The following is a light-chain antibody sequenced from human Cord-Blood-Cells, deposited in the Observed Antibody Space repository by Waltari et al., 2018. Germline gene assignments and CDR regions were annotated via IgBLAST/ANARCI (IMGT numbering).Light chain of an antibody. J-gene: IGLJ2*01. CDR2: EVS. V-gene: IGLV2-14*01. CDR1: SSDVGGYNY. Sequence: QSALTQPASVSGSPGQSITISCTGTSSDVGGYNYVSWYQQHPGKAPKLMIYEVSSRPSGVSNRCSGSNSGITASLTISGLQAEDEADYYCSSYTSSSTVVFGGGTKLTVL. CDR3: SSYTSSSTVV.